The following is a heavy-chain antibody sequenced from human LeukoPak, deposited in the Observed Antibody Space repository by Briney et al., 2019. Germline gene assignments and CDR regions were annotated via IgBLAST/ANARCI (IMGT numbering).Heavy chain of an antibody. CDR1: GFTFSCYE. CDR3: ARDRYPYGSGSYSPFDY. D-gene: IGHD3-10*01. Sequence: GGSLRLSCAASGFTFSCYEMNWVRQAPGKGLEWVSYISSSGSTIYYADSVKGRFTISRDNAKNSLYLQMNSLRAEDTAVYYCARDRYPYGSGSYSPFDYWGQGTLVTVSS. CDR2: ISSSGSTI. J-gene: IGHJ4*02. V-gene: IGHV3-48*03.